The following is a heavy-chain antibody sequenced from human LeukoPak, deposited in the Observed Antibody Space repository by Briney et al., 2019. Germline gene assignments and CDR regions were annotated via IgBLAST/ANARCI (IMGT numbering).Heavy chain of an antibody. D-gene: IGHD3-10*01. CDR3: ATIDYYGSGSYYTS. V-gene: IGHV1-24*01. CDR1: GYTLTELS. J-gene: IGHJ5*02. CDR2: FDPEDGET. Sequence: ASVKVSCKVSGYTLTELSMHWVRQAPGKGLEWMGGFDPEDGETIYAQKFQGRVTMTEDTSTDTAYMELSSLRSEDTAVYYCATIDYYGSGSYYTSWGQGTLVTVSS.